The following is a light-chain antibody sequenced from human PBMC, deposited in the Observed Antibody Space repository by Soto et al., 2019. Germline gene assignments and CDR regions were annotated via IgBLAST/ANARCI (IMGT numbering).Light chain of an antibody. Sequence: DIQMTQSPSTLSASAGDRVSITCRARQSISSGLAWYQQKPGKAPKLLIYKASSLESGVPSRFSGSGSGTEFTLTISSLQPDDFATYYCQQYNSYSWTFGQGTKVDIK. CDR3: QQYNSYSWT. V-gene: IGKV1-5*03. J-gene: IGKJ1*01. CDR2: KAS. CDR1: QSISSG.